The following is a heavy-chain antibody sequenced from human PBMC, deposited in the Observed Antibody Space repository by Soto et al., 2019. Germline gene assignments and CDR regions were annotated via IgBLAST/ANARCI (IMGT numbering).Heavy chain of an antibody. CDR1: GGSISSSSYY. Sequence: QLQLQESGPGLVKPSETLSLTCTVSGGSISSSSYYWGWIRQPPGKGLEWIGSIYYSGSTYYNPSLKSRVTISVDTSKNQFSLKLSSVTAADTAVYYCARLPAATMSVYYYYYMDVWGKGTTVTVSS. D-gene: IGHD2-2*01. V-gene: IGHV4-39*01. CDR3: ARLPAATMSVYYYYYMDV. CDR2: IYYSGST. J-gene: IGHJ6*03.